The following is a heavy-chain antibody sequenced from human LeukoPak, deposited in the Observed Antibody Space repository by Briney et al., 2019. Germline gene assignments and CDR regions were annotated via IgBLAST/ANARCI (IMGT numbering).Heavy chain of an antibody. D-gene: IGHD3-22*01. CDR1: GFTFSNYW. Sequence: PGGSLRLSCEASGFTFSNYWMSWVRQAPGKGLEWVANIKQDGSEKNYVDSVKGRFTISRDNAENSLYLQMSSLRAEDTAVYYCARYYYDSSGYPYYYYYYMDVWGKGTTVTVSS. J-gene: IGHJ6*03. CDR3: ARYYYDSSGYPYYYYYYMDV. V-gene: IGHV3-7*01. CDR2: IKQDGSEK.